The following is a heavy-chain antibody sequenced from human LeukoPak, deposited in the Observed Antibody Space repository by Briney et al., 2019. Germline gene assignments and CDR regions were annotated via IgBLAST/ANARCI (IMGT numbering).Heavy chain of an antibody. Sequence: SETLSLTCTVSGGSISSYYWSWIRQPPGKGLEWIGYIYYSGSTNYNPSLKSRVTISVDTSKNQFSLELSSVTAADTAVYYCARGKAGATKSFDYWGQGTLVTVSS. CDR2: IYYSGST. V-gene: IGHV4-59*01. CDR1: GGSISSYY. CDR3: ARGKAGATKSFDY. D-gene: IGHD1-26*01. J-gene: IGHJ4*02.